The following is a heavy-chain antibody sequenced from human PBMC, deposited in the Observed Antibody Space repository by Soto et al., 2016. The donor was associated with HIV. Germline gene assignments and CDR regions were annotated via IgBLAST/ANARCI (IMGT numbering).Heavy chain of an antibody. CDR2: ISGSGGST. D-gene: IGHD3-22*01. CDR3: AKVALRQDYYDSSGYYLDY. J-gene: IGHJ4*02. CDR1: GFTVSSTY. V-gene: IGHV3-23*04. Sequence: EVQLVESGGGLVQPGGSLRLSCAVSGFTVSSTYMNWVRQAPGKGLKWVSAISGSGGSTYYADSVKGRFTISRDNSKNTLYLQMNSLRAEDTAVYYCAKVALRQDYYDSSGYYLDYWGQGTLVTVSS.